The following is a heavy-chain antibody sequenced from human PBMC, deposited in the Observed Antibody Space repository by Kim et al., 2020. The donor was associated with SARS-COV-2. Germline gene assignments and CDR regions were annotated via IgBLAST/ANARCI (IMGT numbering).Heavy chain of an antibody. V-gene: IGHV3-48*02. D-gene: IGHD2-15*01. CDR3: ARDGALGGVVVVAATYYGMDV. J-gene: IGHJ6*02. CDR2: ISSSSSTI. CDR1: GFTFSSYS. Sequence: GGSLRLSCAASGFTFSSYSMNWVRQAPGKGLEWVSYISSSSSTIYYADSVKGRFTISRDNAKNSLYLQMNSLRDEDTAVYYCARDGALGGVVVVAATYYGMDVWGQGTTVTVSS.